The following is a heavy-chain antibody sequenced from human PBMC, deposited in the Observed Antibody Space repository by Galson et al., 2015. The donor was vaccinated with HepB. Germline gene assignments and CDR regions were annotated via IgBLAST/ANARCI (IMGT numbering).Heavy chain of an antibody. D-gene: IGHD3-10*01. J-gene: IGHJ4*02. CDR2: INPENGDT. CDR3: AGLDTMLQGDSY. CDR1: GYTFTGYY. V-gene: IGHV1-2*06. Sequence: SVKVSCKASGYTFTGYYMYWVRQAPGQGLEWMGRINPENGDTNCAQKFQGRVHLTSDSSIMTAYMELTNLRSDDTATYYCAGLDTMLQGDSYWGQGTLVTVSS.